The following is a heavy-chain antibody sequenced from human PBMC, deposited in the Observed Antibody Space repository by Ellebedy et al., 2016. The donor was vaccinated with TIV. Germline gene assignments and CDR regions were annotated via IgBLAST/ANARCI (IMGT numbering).Heavy chain of an antibody. CDR3: AAPIAARTGDFDY. D-gene: IGHD6-6*01. V-gene: IGHV4-39*01. Sequence: SETLSLTXTVSGGSISSSSYYWGWIRQPPGKGLEWIGSIYYSGSTYYNPSLKSRVTISVDTSKSQFSLKLSSVTAADTAVYYCAAPIAARTGDFDYWGQGTLVTVSS. CDR1: GGSISSSSYY. CDR2: IYYSGST. J-gene: IGHJ4*02.